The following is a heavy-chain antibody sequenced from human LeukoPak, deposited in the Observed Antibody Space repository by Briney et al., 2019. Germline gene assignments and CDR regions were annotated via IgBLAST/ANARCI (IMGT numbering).Heavy chain of an antibody. CDR2: IYYSGST. Sequence: PSETLSLTCTVSGGSLSSYYWSWFRQPASKGLEWIGYIYYSGSTNHNPSLKSRVPLSVAPSKNQFYLKLSSVTAADTAVYYCARRMGQPGPVNYFDYWGQGTLVTVSS. J-gene: IGHJ4*02. CDR3: ARRMGQPGPVNYFDY. CDR1: GGSLSSYY. D-gene: IGHD4-17*01. V-gene: IGHV4-59*01.